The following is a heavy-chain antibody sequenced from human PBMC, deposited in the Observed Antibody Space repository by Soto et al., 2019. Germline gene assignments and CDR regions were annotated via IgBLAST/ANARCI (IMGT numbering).Heavy chain of an antibody. V-gene: IGHV3-23*01. D-gene: IGHD2-8*01. CDR1: GFPFSTSG. CDR2: IGPNPVNT. CDR3: ATARYCSNDACPAAE. Sequence: EVQLFESGGELVQPGGSLRLSCSASGFPFSTSGMLWVRQPPGGGLEWVSAIGPNPVNTKYRDSVKGRFTISRDNSKNMVFLQMRTLRPEDTALYYCATARYCSNDACPAAEWGQGTLITVSS. J-gene: IGHJ4*02.